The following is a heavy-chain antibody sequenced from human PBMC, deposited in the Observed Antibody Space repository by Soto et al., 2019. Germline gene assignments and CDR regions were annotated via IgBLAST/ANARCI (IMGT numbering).Heavy chain of an antibody. CDR3: ARDYMAGRGWFDP. V-gene: IGHV4-30-2*01. CDR2: IYHSGST. CDR1: CGSIISGGYS. D-gene: IGHD1-26*01. J-gene: IGHJ5*02. Sequence: SETLSLTCAVSCGSIISGGYSWSWIRQPPGKGLEWIGYIYHSGSTYYNPSLKSRVTISVDRSKNQFSLKLSSVTAADTAVYYCARDYMAGRGWFDPWGQGTLVTVSS.